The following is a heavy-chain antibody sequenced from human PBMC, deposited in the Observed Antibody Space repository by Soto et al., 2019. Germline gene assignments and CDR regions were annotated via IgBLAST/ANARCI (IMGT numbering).Heavy chain of an antibody. V-gene: IGHV3-7*01. D-gene: IGHD4-17*01. Sequence: GGSLRLSCAGSGFAFSTAWMAWVRQSPEKGLEWMALISPDASAKNYVDSVKGRFTISRDNSKNSLYLQIDSLRDEDTAVFYCARDPFYGELDYWGRGTLVTVSS. CDR2: ISPDASAK. CDR3: ARDPFYGELDY. CDR1: GFAFSTAW. J-gene: IGHJ4*02.